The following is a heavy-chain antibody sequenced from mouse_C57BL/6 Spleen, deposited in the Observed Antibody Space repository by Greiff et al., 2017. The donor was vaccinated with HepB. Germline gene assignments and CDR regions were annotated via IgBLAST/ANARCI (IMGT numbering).Heavy chain of an antibody. CDR3: ARKGYDYDLYYAMDY. Sequence: VQLQQSGPVLVKPGASVKMSCKASGYTFTDYYMNWVKQSHGKSLEWIGVINPYNGGTSYNQKFKGKATLTVDKSSSTAYMELNSLTSEDSAVYYCARKGYDYDLYYAMDYWGQGTSVTVSS. V-gene: IGHV1-19*01. CDR1: GYTFTDYY. D-gene: IGHD2-4*01. CDR2: INPYNGGT. J-gene: IGHJ4*01.